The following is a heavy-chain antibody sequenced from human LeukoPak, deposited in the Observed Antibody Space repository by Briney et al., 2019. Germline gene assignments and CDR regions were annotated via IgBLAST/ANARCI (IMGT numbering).Heavy chain of an antibody. D-gene: IGHD3-10*01. V-gene: IGHV4-4*07. CDR3: AREGRFGGYYYYYMDV. Sequence: SETLSLTCAVYGGSFSGYYWSWIRQPAGKGLEWIGRIYTSGSTNYNPSLKSRVTISVDTSKNQFSLKLSSVTAADTAVYYCAREGRFGGYYYYYMDVWGKGTTVTISS. CDR2: IYTSGST. J-gene: IGHJ6*03. CDR1: GGSFSGYY.